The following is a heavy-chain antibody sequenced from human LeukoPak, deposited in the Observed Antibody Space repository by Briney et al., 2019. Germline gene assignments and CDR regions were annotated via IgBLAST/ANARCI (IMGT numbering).Heavy chain of an antibody. D-gene: IGHD5-18*01. CDR1: GFTFSSYA. CDR3: AKDYTAMVNYYMDV. CDR2: ISGSAGST. Sequence: QAGGSLRLSCAVSGFTFSSYAMSWVRQAPGKGLEWVSAISGSAGSTYYADSVKGRFTISRDNSKNTLYLQMNRLRVEDTAVYYCAKDYTAMVNYYMDVWAKGPRSPSP. J-gene: IGHJ6*03. V-gene: IGHV3-23*01.